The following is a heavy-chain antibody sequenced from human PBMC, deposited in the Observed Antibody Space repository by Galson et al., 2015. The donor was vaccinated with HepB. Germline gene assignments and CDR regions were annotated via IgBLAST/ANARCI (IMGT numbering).Heavy chain of an antibody. CDR2: IRSKATFYTT. Sequence: LRLSCAASGFTFSDDYIDWVRQAPGKGLEWVGRIRSKATFYTTDYAASVKGRFTLSRDDSKTSVYLQMNSLKTEDTAAYYCARAPRGGPLRSYYMDVWGKGTTVTVSS. CDR1: GFTFSDDY. D-gene: IGHD1-14*01. CDR3: ARAPRGGPLRSYYMDV. V-gene: IGHV3-72*01. J-gene: IGHJ6*03.